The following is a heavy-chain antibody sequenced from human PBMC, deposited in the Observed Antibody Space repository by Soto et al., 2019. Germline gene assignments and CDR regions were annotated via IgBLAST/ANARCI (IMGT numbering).Heavy chain of an antibody. D-gene: IGHD3-16*01. CDR2: IWPDGGNK. V-gene: IGHV3-33*01. Sequence: GGSLRLSCAASGFTFSDYGMHWVRQAPGKGLQWVAFIWPDGGNKYYAESVKGRFTISRDNSKNSVYLQMNYVRDEDTAVYYCARDGDANSGFGKDYWGQGTLVTVSS. CDR1: GFTFSDYG. J-gene: IGHJ4*02. CDR3: ARDGDANSGFGKDY.